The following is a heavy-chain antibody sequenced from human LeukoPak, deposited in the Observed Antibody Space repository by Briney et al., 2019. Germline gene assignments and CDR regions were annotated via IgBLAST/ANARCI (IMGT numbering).Heavy chain of an antibody. CDR1: GFTFSSYS. D-gene: IGHD1-26*01. Sequence: PGGSLRLSCAASGFTFSSYSMNWVRQAPGKGLEWVSSISSSSSYIYYADSVKGRFTISRDNAKNSLYLQMNSLRAEDTAVYYCAKGSRRYYFDYWGQGTLVTVSS. CDR3: AKGSRRYYFDY. V-gene: IGHV3-21*01. CDR2: ISSSSSYI. J-gene: IGHJ4*02.